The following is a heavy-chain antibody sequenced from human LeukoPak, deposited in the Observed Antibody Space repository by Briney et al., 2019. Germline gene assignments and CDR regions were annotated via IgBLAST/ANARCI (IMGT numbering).Heavy chain of an antibody. Sequence: GGSLRLSCAASGFTFTSQAMNWVRQAPGKGLEWVSSISGSGARIDSADSVKGRFTISRDNSKNTLYLQMNSLRAEDTAVYYCARDREDVWDYWGQGTLVTVSS. J-gene: IGHJ4*02. V-gene: IGHV3-23*01. CDR1: GFTFTSQA. D-gene: IGHD2-21*01. CDR2: ISGSGARI. CDR3: ARDREDVWDY.